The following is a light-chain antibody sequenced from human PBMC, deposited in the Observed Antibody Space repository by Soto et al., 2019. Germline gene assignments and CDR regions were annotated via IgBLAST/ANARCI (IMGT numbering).Light chain of an antibody. CDR3: QQYNNWPHT. CDR1: QSVSSN. CDR2: GAS. Sequence: EIVMTQSPATLSVSPGERATLSCRASQSVSSNLAWYQQKPGQAPMLLIYGASTRATGIPARFSGSGSGTEFTLTISSLQSEDFTVYYCQQYNNWPHTFGQGNKLEIK. V-gene: IGKV3-15*01. J-gene: IGKJ2*01.